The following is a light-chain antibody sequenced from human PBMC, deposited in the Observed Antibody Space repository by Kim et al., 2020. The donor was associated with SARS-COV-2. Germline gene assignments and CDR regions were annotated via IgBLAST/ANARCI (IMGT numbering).Light chain of an antibody. Sequence: SPGERAILSCRASQSVGDSYLAWYQQKPGQAPRLLIYGASSRATGIPDRFSGSGSGTDFTLTISRLEPEDFAVYYCLQYVTSPQTFGHGTKVDIK. CDR3: LQYVTSPQT. CDR2: GAS. CDR1: QSVGDSY. J-gene: IGKJ1*01. V-gene: IGKV3-20*01.